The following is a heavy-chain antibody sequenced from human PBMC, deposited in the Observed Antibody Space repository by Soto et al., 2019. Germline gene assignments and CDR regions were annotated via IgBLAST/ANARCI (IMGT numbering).Heavy chain of an antibody. CDR3: ARRRGLYCSSTSCSTYYYYGMDV. Sequence: TSETLSLTCTVSGGFISSSSYYWGWIRQPPGKGLEWIGSIYYSGSTYYNPSLKSRVTISVDTFKNQFSLELSSVTAADTAVYYCARRRGLYCSSTSCSTYYYYGMDVWGQGTTVTVSS. CDR2: IYYSGST. V-gene: IGHV4-39*01. CDR1: GGFISSSSYY. D-gene: IGHD2-2*01. J-gene: IGHJ6*02.